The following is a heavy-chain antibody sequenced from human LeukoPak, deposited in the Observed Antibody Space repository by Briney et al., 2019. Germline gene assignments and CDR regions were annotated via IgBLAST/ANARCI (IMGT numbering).Heavy chain of an antibody. V-gene: IGHV3-7*01. Sequence: GGSLRLSCAASGFTFSSYWMSWVRQAPGKGLEWVANIKQDGSEKYYVDSVKGRFTISRGNAKNSLYLQMNSLRAEDTAVYYCARSRQGYYYYGMDVWGQGTTVTVSS. J-gene: IGHJ6*02. CDR3: ARSRQGYYYYGMDV. CDR2: IKQDGSEK. CDR1: GFTFSSYW.